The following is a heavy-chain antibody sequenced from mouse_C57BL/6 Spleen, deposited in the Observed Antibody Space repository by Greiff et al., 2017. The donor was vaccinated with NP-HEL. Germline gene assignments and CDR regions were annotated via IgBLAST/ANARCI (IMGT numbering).Heavy chain of an antibody. CDR2: INPNNGGT. J-gene: IGHJ4*01. CDR1: GYTFTDYY. D-gene: IGHD2-1*01. CDR3: ARSDGNYFYAMDY. V-gene: IGHV1-26*01. Sequence: EVQLQQSGPELVKPGASVKISCKASGYTFTDYYMNWVKQSHGKSLEWIGDINPNNGGTSYNQKFKGKATLTVDKSSSTAYMELRSLTSEDSAVYYCARSDGNYFYAMDYWGQGTSVTVSS.